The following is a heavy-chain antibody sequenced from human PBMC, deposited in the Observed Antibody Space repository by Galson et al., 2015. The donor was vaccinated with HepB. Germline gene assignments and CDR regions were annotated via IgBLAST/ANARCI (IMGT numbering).Heavy chain of an antibody. J-gene: IGHJ5*02. V-gene: IGHV2-70*04. Sequence: PALVKPTQTLTLTCTFSGFSLSTSGVRVSWIRQPPGKALEWLARIDWDDDKFYSTSLKTRLTISKDTSKNQVVLTMTNLDPVDTATYYCARIQRTSGWNNWFDPWGQGTLVTVSS. CDR2: IDWDDDK. CDR3: ARIQRTSGWNNWFDP. CDR1: GFSLSTSGVR. D-gene: IGHD6-19*01.